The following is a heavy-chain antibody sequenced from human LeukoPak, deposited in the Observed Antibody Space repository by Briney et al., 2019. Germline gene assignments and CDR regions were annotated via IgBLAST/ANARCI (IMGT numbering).Heavy chain of an antibody. CDR2: ISGSGGST. V-gene: IGHV3-23*01. J-gene: IGHJ4*02. Sequence: PGGSLRLSCATSGFTFSSYAMSWVRQAPGKGLEWVSTISGSGGSTYYADSVKGRFTISRDNSKNTLYLQMNSLRAEDTAVYYCAKVPGAPYYFGYWGQGTLVTVSS. CDR1: GFTFSSYA. CDR3: AKVPGAPYYFGY. D-gene: IGHD1-26*01.